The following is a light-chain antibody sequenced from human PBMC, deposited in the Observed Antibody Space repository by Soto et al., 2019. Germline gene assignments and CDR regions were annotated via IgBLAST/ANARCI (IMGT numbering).Light chain of an antibody. V-gene: IGLV2-14*02. CDR3: VSYTSSTTYV. CDR2: DVA. CDR1: SSDVGAYDL. J-gene: IGLJ1*01. Sequence: QSVLTQPASVSGSPGQSITISCTGTSSDVGAYDLVSWYQHHPGKVPKLIIYDVANRPSGVSNRFSGSKSGSTASLIISRLQTEDEADYYCVSYTSSTTYVFGTGTKLTVL.